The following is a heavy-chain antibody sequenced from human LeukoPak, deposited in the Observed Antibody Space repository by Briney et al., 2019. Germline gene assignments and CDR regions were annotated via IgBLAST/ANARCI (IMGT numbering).Heavy chain of an antibody. J-gene: IGHJ4*02. D-gene: IGHD5-18*01. CDR3: AKDTSRTAMVPTSLDY. CDR1: GFTFSSYA. V-gene: IGHV3-30*18. Sequence: GGSLRLSCAASGFTFSSYAMHWVRQAPGKGLEWVAVISYDGSNKYYADSVKGRFTISRDNSKNTLYLQMNSLRAEDTAVYYCAKDTSRTAMVPTSLDYWGQGTLVTVSS. CDR2: ISYDGSNK.